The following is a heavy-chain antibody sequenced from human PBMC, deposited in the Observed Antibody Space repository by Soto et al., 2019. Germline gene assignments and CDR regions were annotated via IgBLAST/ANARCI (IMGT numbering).Heavy chain of an antibody. CDR2: VDYSGNS. J-gene: IGHJ5*02. D-gene: IGHD1-1*01. Sequence: SETLSLTCNVSGGSISGSSHHWGWISQSPGKGLEWIASVDYSGNSYYNPSLRSRVTVSVDTSKNQFSLKVTSVTAADSAIYYCMRQLVSGTISRGNGLDPWGAGTEVTVSS. CDR1: GGSISGSSHH. CDR3: MRQLVSGTISRGNGLDP. V-gene: IGHV4-39*01.